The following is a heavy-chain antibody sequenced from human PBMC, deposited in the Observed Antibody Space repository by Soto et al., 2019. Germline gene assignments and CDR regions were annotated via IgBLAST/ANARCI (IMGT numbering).Heavy chain of an antibody. CDR3: AMTTVH. CDR2: IYSGGNS. J-gene: IGHJ1*01. D-gene: IGHD4-4*01. CDR1: GFTVNTNY. V-gene: IGHV3-66*01. Sequence: GGSLRLSCAVSGFTVNTNYMNWVRQAPGKGLEWVSVIYSGGNSYYADSVKGRFNISRDNSKNTLYLRMNNVRAEDTAVYYCAMTTVHWGQGTLVTVSS.